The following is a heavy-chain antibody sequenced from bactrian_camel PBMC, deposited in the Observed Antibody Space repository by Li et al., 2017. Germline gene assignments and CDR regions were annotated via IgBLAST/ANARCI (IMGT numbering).Heavy chain of an antibody. Sequence: HVQLVESGGAAVQAGGSLTLSCVVSGVDYSTFCMAWFRQAPGKEREGVAAIYSGNGTYWYADSVKDRFTISLDNANNVLTLQMDSLKTEDTGVYYCVTSNSALFGQGTQVTVS. J-gene: IGHJ4*01. CDR2: IYSGNGTY. CDR1: GVDYSTFC. D-gene: IGHD3*01. V-gene: IGHV3S1*01.